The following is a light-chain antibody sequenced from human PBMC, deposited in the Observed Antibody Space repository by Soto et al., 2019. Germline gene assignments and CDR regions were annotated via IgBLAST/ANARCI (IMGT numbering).Light chain of an antibody. J-gene: IGKJ1*01. CDR3: QQYNSYSPRT. CDR1: QSISSR. V-gene: IGKV1-5*01. CDR2: DAS. Sequence: DIQMTQSPSTLSASVRDRVTITCRASQSISSRLAWYQQKPGKAPKLLIYDASSLESGVPSRFSGSGSGTEFTLSISSLQPDDFATYYCQQYNSYSPRTFGQGTKVDIK.